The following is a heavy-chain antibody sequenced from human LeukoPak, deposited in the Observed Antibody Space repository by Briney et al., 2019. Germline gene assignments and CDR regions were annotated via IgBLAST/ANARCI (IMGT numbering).Heavy chain of an antibody. CDR2: GYNSGST. V-gene: IGHV4-59*01. Sequence: SETLSLTCTVSGGSISSDGCSWSRQPPRKGMGLVGYGYNSGSTNYNPALKSRVTISVDTSKNQFSLKLSSVTAADTAVYYCARDMGGYSGYDERDYYYGMDVWGQGTTVTVSS. CDR1: GGSISSDG. D-gene: IGHD5-12*01. J-gene: IGHJ6*02. CDR3: ARDMGGYSGYDERDYYYGMDV.